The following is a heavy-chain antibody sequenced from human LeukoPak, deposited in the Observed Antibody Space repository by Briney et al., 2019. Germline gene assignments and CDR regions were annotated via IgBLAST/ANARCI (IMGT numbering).Heavy chain of an antibody. D-gene: IGHD3-10*01. Sequence: PGGSLRLSCAASGFTFSSYDMHWVRQATGKGLEWVSAIGIAGDTYYPGSVKGRFTISRENAKNSLYLQMNSLRAGDTAVYYCARGLYGSGVDYWGQGTLVTVSS. V-gene: IGHV3-13*01. J-gene: IGHJ4*02. CDR1: GFTFSSYD. CDR2: IGIAGDT. CDR3: ARGLYGSGVDY.